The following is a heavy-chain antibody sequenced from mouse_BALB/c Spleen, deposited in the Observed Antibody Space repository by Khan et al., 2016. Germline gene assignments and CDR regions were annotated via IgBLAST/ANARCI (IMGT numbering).Heavy chain of an antibody. J-gene: IGHJ1*01. CDR3: ARYRYYYGSSKYFND. D-gene: IGHD1-1*01. V-gene: IGHV9-3-1*01. CDR2: INTYTGEP. Sequence: QIQLVQSGPELKKPGETVKISCKASGYTFTNYGMHWVKQAPGKDLKWMGWINTYTGEPTYADDFKGRFAFSLETSASTAYLQINILRNEDTATYLCARYRYYYGSSKYFNDWGAGTTVTVSS. CDR1: GYTFTNYG.